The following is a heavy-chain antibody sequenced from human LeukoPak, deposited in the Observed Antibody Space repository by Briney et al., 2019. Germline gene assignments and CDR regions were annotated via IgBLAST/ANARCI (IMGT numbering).Heavy chain of an antibody. V-gene: IGHV3-9*01. CDR1: GFTFDDYA. D-gene: IGHD6-13*01. J-gene: IGHJ5*02. Sequence: GRSLRLSCAASGFTFDDYAMHWVRQAPGKGLEWVSGISWNSGSIGYVDSVKGRFTISRDNAKNSLYLQMNSLRAEDTAVYYCAKEMGIAAARGGNWFDPWGQGTLVTVSS. CDR2: ISWNSGSI. CDR3: AKEMGIAAARGGNWFDP.